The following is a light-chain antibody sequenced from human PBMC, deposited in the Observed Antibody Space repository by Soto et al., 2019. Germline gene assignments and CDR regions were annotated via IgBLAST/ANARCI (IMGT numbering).Light chain of an antibody. CDR1: QRLSSNF. Sequence: EIVLTQSPGTLSLSPGETATLSCRASQRLSSNFLAWYQQKPGQAPRLLIYGTSSRATGNPDRFSGSGSGTDFTLTISGLGPEDFAVYYCQQYGNSRTFGQGTKVEIK. J-gene: IGKJ1*01. CDR2: GTS. CDR3: QQYGNSRT. V-gene: IGKV3-20*01.